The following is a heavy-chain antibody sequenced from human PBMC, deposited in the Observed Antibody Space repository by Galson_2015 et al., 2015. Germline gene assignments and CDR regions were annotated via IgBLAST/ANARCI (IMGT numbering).Heavy chain of an antibody. J-gene: IGHJ5*02. CDR1: GFTFTSYG. Sequence: SVKVSCKASGFTFTSYGISWVRQAPGQGLEWMGWISAYNGNTNYAQKLQGRVTMTTDTSTSSAYMELSSLRSEDTAVYYCARVGLAVTTWWFDPWGQGTLVTVSS. V-gene: IGHV1-18*01. D-gene: IGHD4-17*01. CDR2: ISAYNGNT. CDR3: ARVGLAVTTWWFDP.